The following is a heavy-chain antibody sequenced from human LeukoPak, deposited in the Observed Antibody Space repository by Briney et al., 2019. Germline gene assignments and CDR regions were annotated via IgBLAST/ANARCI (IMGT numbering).Heavy chain of an antibody. CDR3: ARGRMVRGVIIPHFDY. CDR1: GGTFSSYA. Sequence: ASVKVSCKASGGTFSSYAISWVRQAPGQGLEWMGWMNPNSGNTGYAQKFQGRVTMTRNTSISTAYMELSSLRSEDTAVYYCARGRMVRGVIIPHFDYWGQGTLVTVSS. V-gene: IGHV1-8*02. J-gene: IGHJ4*02. CDR2: MNPNSGNT. D-gene: IGHD3-10*01.